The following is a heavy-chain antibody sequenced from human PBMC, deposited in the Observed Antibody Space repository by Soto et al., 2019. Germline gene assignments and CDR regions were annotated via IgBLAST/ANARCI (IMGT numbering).Heavy chain of an antibody. CDR3: AREDYRSVYSTGMDV. V-gene: IGHV1-2*02. J-gene: IGHJ6*02. CDR2: INPNSGDT. Sequence: ASVKVSCKASGYTFIGYYIHWVRQAPGQGLEWMGWINPNSGDTDYAQNFQGRVTMTRDTSISTGYMELSRLRSDDTAMYYCAREDYRSVYSTGMDVWGQGTTVTVS. CDR1: GYTFIGYY. D-gene: IGHD3-3*01.